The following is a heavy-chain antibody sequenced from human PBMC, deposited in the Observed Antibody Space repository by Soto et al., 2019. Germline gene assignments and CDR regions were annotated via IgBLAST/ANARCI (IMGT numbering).Heavy chain of an antibody. CDR2: TYTGGDT. V-gene: IGHV3-66*01. Sequence: EVQVVESGGGLVQPGGSLRLSCAASGFSVRVNYMTWVRQAPGKGPEWVSVTYTGGDTDYADSVKGRFTTSRDNSKNMLYLEVSSLRAEDTAGYYCARVSFSNDYDHYYMDVWGKGTTVTVSS. CDR3: ARVSFSNDYDHYYMDV. J-gene: IGHJ6*03. CDR1: GFSVRVNY. D-gene: IGHD4-4*01.